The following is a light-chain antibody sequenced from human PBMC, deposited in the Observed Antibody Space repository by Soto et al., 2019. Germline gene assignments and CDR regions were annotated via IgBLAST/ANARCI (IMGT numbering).Light chain of an antibody. J-gene: IGLJ2*01. Sequence: QSALTQPPSASGSPGQSVTISCTGTSSDVGGYNYVSWYQQHPGKAPKLMIYEVSKRPSGVPDRFSGSKSGHTASLTVSGIQAEDEADYYCSSYAGSNNFVVFGGGTKVTVL. CDR3: SSYAGSNNFVV. CDR2: EVS. CDR1: SSDVGGYNY. V-gene: IGLV2-8*01.